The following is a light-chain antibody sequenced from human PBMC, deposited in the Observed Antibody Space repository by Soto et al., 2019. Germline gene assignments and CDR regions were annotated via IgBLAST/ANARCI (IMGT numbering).Light chain of an antibody. CDR2: GAS. J-gene: IGKJ1*01. V-gene: IGKV3-20*01. Sequence: EIVLTQSPGTLSLSPGERATLSCRASQSVSSNDLAWYQQKPGQAPRLLIYGASNRATGIPDRFSGSGSGTDFTLTISRLEPEDFAVFFCQHYDSPPPTFGQGTKVEIK. CDR1: QSVSSND. CDR3: QHYDSPPPT.